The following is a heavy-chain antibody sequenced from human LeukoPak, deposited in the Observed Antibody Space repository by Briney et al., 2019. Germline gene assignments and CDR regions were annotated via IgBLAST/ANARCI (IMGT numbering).Heavy chain of an antibody. CDR1: GGTFISYA. V-gene: IGHV1-69*13. D-gene: IGHD3-22*01. CDR2: IIPIFGTA. Sequence: SVKVSCKASGGTFISYAISWVRQAPGQGLEWMGGIIPIFGTANYAQKFQGRVTITADESTSTAYMELSSLRSEDTAVYYCARDQDSSGYLDYWGQGTLVTVSS. J-gene: IGHJ4*02. CDR3: ARDQDSSGYLDY.